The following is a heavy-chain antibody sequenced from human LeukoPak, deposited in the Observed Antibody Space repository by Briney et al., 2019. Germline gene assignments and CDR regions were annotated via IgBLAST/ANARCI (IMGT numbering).Heavy chain of an antibody. CDR2: IYYSGST. CDR3: AREGARYSFDY. V-gene: IGHV4-59*01. CDR1: GGSISSYY. D-gene: IGHD3-9*01. J-gene: IGHJ4*02. Sequence: ASETLSLTCTVSGGSISSYYWSWIRQPPGKGLEWIGYIYYSGSTNYNPSLKSRVTISVDTSKNQFSLKLSSVTAADTAVYYCAREGARYSFDYWGQGTLVTVSS.